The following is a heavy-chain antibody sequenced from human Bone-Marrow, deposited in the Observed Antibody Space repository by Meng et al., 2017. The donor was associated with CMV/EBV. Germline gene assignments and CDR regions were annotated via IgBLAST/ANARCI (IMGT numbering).Heavy chain of an antibody. D-gene: IGHD3-3*01. J-gene: IGHJ4*02. V-gene: IGHV1-8*01. Sequence: ASVKVSCKTSGYTFTSYDINWLRQATGQGIEWMGWMNPNSGNTGDAQKFQGRITMTRDTSTSTAYMELSSLTSEDTAVYFCARGGGTVRFLEWLTYWGQGTLVTGSS. CDR2: MNPNSGNT. CDR1: GYTFTSYD. CDR3: ARGGGTVRFLEWLTY.